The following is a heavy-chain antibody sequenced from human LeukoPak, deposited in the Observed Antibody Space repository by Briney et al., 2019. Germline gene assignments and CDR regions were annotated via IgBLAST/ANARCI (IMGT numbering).Heavy chain of an antibody. D-gene: IGHD3-22*01. V-gene: IGHV1-69*04. CDR2: IIPILGIA. Sequence: SVKVSCKASGGTFSSYAISWVRQAPGQGLEWMGRIIPILGIANYAQKFQGRVTITADKSTSTAYMELGSLRSEDTAVYYCARGRVFYDSSGYFPVAFYIWGQGTMVTVSS. J-gene: IGHJ3*02. CDR1: GGTFSSYA. CDR3: ARGRVFYDSSGYFPVAFYI.